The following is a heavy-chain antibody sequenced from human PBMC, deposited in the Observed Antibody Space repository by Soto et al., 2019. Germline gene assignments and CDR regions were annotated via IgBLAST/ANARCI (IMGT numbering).Heavy chain of an antibody. CDR1: GYTFTSYG. V-gene: IGHV1-18*01. J-gene: IGHJ6*02. Sequence: QVQLVQSGAEVKKPGASVKVSCKASGYTFTSYGISWVRQAPGQGLEWMGWSSAYNGNTNYAQKLQGRVTMTTDTSPSTAYMELRSLRSDDTAVYYCASTNDYGDSSAKDYYGMDVWGQGTTVTVSS. D-gene: IGHD4-17*01. CDR2: SSAYNGNT. CDR3: ASTNDYGDSSAKDYYGMDV.